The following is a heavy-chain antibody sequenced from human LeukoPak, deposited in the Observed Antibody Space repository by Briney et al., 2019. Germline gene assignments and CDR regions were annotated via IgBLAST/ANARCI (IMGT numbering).Heavy chain of an antibody. J-gene: IGHJ3*02. V-gene: IGHV1-2*02. CDR2: INPNSGGT. Sequence: ASVKVSCKASGYTFTGYYMHWVRQAPGQGLEWMGWINPNSGGTNYAQNFQGRVTMTRDTAISTAYMEVSRLRSDETAVYYCARREYYYDSTGDGAFDIWGQGTMVTVSS. CDR1: GYTFTGYY. CDR3: ARREYYYDSTGDGAFDI. D-gene: IGHD3-22*01.